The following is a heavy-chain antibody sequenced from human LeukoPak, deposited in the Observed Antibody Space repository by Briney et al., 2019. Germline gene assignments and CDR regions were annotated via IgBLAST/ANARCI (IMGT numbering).Heavy chain of an antibody. V-gene: IGHV1-69*04. CDR2: IIPILGIA. J-gene: IGHJ4*02. CDR1: GGTFSSYA. D-gene: IGHD3-22*01. Sequence: SVKVSCKASGGTFSSYAISWVRQAPGQGLEWMGRIIPILGIANYAQKFQGRVTITADKSTSTAYMELGSLRSEDTAVYYCARGLSLDYDSSGYYDYWGQGTLVTVSS. CDR3: ARGLSLDYDSSGYYDY.